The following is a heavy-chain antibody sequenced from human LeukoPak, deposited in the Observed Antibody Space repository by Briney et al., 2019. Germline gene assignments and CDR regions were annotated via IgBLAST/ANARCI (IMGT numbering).Heavy chain of an antibody. CDR3: ARGLEGCFDY. CDR1: GGSISTYY. Sequence: SETLSLTCTVSGGSISTYYWNWIRQPPGKGLEWIGYIYHSGSTNYNPSLQSRVTISVDTSKNQFSLKLSSVTAADTAVYYCARGLEGCFDYWGQGTLVTVSS. J-gene: IGHJ4*02. V-gene: IGHV4-59*12. CDR2: IYHSGST. D-gene: IGHD5-24*01.